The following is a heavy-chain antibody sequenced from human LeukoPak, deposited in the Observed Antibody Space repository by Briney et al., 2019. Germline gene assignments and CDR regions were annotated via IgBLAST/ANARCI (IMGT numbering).Heavy chain of an antibody. CDR1: GGSISSYY. CDR2: IYYSGST. Sequence: KPSETLSLTCTVSGGSISSYYWSWIRQPPGKGLEWIGYIYYSGSTNYNPSLKSRVTISEDTAKNQFSLKLTSVTAADTAVYYCARHGAIPEYWGQGTLVTVS. CDR3: ARHGAIPEY. V-gene: IGHV4-59*08. J-gene: IGHJ4*02. D-gene: IGHD2-21*01.